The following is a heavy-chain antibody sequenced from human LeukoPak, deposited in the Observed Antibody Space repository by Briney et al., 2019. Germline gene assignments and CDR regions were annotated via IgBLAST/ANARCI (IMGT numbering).Heavy chain of an antibody. J-gene: IGHJ4*02. CDR3: ARDGYGTGSHDN. Sequence: GGSLRLSCAASGFPFSNYWMSWVRQAPGKGLEWVDNIKQDESAKYYVDSVKGRFTISRDNTKNSLYLQMNSLRVEDTAVYHCARDGYGTGSHDNWGQGTLVTVSS. V-gene: IGHV3-7*01. CDR1: GFPFSNYW. CDR2: IKQDESAK. D-gene: IGHD3-10*01.